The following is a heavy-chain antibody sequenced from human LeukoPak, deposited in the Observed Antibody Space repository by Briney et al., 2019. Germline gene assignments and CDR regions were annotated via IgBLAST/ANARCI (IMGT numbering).Heavy chain of an antibody. CDR2: INPSGGST. Sequence: GASVKVSCKASGYTFTGYYMHWVRQAPGQGLEWMGIINPSGGSTSYAQKFQGRVTMTRDTSTSTVYVELSSLRSEDTAVYYCAREMETGYCSSTSCYYLVYRGQGTQVTVSS. CDR3: AREMETGYCSSTSCYYLVY. V-gene: IGHV1-46*01. CDR1: GYTFTGYY. D-gene: IGHD2-2*01. J-gene: IGHJ4*02.